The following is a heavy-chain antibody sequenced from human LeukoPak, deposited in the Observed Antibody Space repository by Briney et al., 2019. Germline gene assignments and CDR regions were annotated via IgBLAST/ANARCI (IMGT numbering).Heavy chain of an antibody. D-gene: IGHD3-22*01. V-gene: IGHV1-2*02. Sequence: ASVKVSCKASGHTFTGYYMHWVRQAPGQGLEWMGWINANSGDTNYAQKFQGRVTMTRDTSISTAYMELSRLTSDDTAVYYCASKWVTYYYNSSAYHYPTDVFDIWGQGTMVTVSS. CDR1: GHTFTGYY. CDR2: INANSGDT. J-gene: IGHJ3*02. CDR3: ASKWVTYYYNSSAYHYPTDVFDI.